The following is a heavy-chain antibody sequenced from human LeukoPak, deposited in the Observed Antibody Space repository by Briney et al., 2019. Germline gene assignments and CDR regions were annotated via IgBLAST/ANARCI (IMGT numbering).Heavy chain of an antibody. V-gene: IGHV3-21*01. CDR3: ARDRSAGTTGGGLDP. CDR1: GFTFSSYW. J-gene: IGHJ5*02. CDR2: ITFSSTYI. D-gene: IGHD1-1*01. Sequence: GGSLRLSCAASGFTFSSYWMSWVRQAPGKGLEWVSAITFSSTYIYYADSVKGRFTVSRDNTKNSLSLQMNSLRAEDTAVYYCARDRSAGTTGGGLDPWGQGTLVTVSS.